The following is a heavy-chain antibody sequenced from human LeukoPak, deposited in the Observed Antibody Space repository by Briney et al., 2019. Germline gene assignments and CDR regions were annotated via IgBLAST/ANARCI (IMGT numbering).Heavy chain of an antibody. V-gene: IGHV1-2*02. J-gene: IGHJ4*02. CDR3: ARARPHIVVVTAVQVFDY. CDR1: GYTFTGYY. D-gene: IGHD2-21*02. Sequence: ASVKVSCKASGYTFTGYYMHWVRQAPGQGLEWMGWINPNSGGTNYAQKFQGRVTMTRDTSISTAYMELSRLRSDDTAVYYCARARPHIVVVTAVQVFDYWGQGTLVTVSS. CDR2: INPNSGGT.